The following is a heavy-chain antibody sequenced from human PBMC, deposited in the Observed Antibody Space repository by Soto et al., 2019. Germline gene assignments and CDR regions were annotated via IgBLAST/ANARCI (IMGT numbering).Heavy chain of an antibody. CDR1: GGSISSYY. CDR2: IYYSGST. Sequence: SETLSLTCTVSGGSISSYYWSWIRQPPGKGLEWIGYIYYSGSTNYNPSLKSRVTISVDTSKNQFSLKLSSVTAAGTAVYYCARGYYDSSGYRDDYWGQGTLVTVSS. CDR3: ARGYYDSSGYRDDY. D-gene: IGHD3-22*01. V-gene: IGHV4-59*01. J-gene: IGHJ4*02.